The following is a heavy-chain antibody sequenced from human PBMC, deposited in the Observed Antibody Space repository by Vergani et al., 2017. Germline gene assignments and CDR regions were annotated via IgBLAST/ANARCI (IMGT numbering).Heavy chain of an antibody. D-gene: IGHD3-3*01. CDR3: ARMNYDFWSGYLQTPTY. CDR1: GYTFTSYD. Sequence: QVQLVQSGAEVKKPGASVKVSCKASGYTFTSYDINWVRQATGQGLEWMGWMNPNSGNTGYAQKFQGRVTMTRNTSISTAYMELSSLRSEDTAVYYCARMNYDFWSGYLQTPTYWGQGTLVTVSS. J-gene: IGHJ4*02. CDR2: MNPNSGNT. V-gene: IGHV1-8*01.